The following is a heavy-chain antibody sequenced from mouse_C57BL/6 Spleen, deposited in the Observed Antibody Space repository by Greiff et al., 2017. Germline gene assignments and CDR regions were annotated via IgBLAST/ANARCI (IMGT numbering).Heavy chain of an antibody. CDR1: GFTFTDYY. D-gene: IGHD2-1*01. J-gene: IGHJ4*01. V-gene: IGHV7-3*01. CDR2: IRNKANGYTT. CDR3: TRYEDYDNYGGYYAMDY. Sequence: EVQLVESGGGLVQPGGSLSLSCAASGFTFTDYYMSWVRQPPGKALEWLGFIRNKANGYTTEYSASVKGRFTISRDNSQSILYLQMNALRAEDSATYYCTRYEDYDNYGGYYAMDYWGQGTSVTVSS.